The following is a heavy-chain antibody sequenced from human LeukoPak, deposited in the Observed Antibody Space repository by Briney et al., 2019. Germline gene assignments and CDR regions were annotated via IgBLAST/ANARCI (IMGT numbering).Heavy chain of an antibody. V-gene: IGHV3-53*01. CDR1: GFTVSINY. Sequence: GGSLRLSCAASGFTVSINYISWVRQAPGKGLEWLSVIYSDETTYYADSVKGRFTISRDTSKNMLYLQMNSLRAEDTAVYYCARDRAPPTSWYFDIWGRGTLVTVSS. J-gene: IGHJ2*01. CDR3: ARDRAPPTSWYFDI. D-gene: IGHD3-10*01. CDR2: IYSDETT.